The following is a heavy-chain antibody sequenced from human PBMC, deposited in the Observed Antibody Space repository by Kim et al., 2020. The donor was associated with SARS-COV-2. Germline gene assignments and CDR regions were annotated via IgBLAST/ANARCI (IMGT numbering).Heavy chain of an antibody. CDR3: ARSPTLLEWFGYSFYMDV. V-gene: IGHV5-51*01. CDR1: GYAVNSYW. Sequence: GESLKISCKGSGYAVNSYWIGWVRQMPGKGLEWRGIIYVGDSDTRYSPSFEGQVTISADKSINTAYLQWSSLRASDSAIYYCARSPTLLEWFGYSFYMDVWGNGTTVTVSS. J-gene: IGHJ6*03. CDR2: IYVGDSDT. D-gene: IGHD3-3*01.